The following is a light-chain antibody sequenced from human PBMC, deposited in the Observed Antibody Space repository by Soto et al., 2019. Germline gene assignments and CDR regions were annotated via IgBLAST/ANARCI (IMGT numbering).Light chain of an antibody. CDR1: QSVSSN. Sequence: EIVMTQSPATLSVSPGERATLSCRASQSVSSNLAWYQQKPGQAPRLLINGASTRATGIPARFSGSGSGTEFTLTISSLQSEDFAVYYRQHYNNWPPWTFGQGTKVEIK. V-gene: IGKV3-15*01. CDR3: QHYNNWPPWT. CDR2: GAS. J-gene: IGKJ1*01.